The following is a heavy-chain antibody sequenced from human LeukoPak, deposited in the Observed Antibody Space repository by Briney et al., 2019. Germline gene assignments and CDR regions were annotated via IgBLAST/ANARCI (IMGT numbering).Heavy chain of an antibody. CDR1: GFTFSNAW. D-gene: IGHD3-22*01. J-gene: IGHJ4*02. V-gene: IGHV3-15*01. CDR3: TTVSYYFDSSGYYHYYFHY. Sequence: TGGSLRLSCAASGFTFSNAWMSWVRQAPGKGLEWVGRIKRKTDGGTTDYAAPVKGRFTISRDDSKNTLYLQMNSLKTEDTAVYYCTTVSYYFDSSGYYHYYFHYWGQGTLVTVSS. CDR2: IKRKTDGGTT.